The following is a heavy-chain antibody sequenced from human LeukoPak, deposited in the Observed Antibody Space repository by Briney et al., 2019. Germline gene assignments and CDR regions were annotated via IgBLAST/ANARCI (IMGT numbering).Heavy chain of an antibody. J-gene: IGHJ5*02. D-gene: IGHD3-10*01. CDR2: ISGSGGST. CDR1: GFTFSSYA. V-gene: IGHV3-23*01. CDR3: AKRPYYGSGSYIGWFDP. Sequence: GGSLRLSCAASGFTFSSYAMSWVRQAPGKGLEWISAISGSGGSTYYADSVKGRFTISRDNSKNTLYLQMNSLRAEDTAVYYCAKRPYYGSGSYIGWFDPWGQGTLVTVSS.